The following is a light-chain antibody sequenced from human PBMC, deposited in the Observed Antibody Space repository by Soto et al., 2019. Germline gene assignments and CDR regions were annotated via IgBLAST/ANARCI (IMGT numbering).Light chain of an antibody. CDR3: KQYCQNYNNWRWT. J-gene: IGKJ1*01. V-gene: IGKV3-15*01. CDR1: QIVRTT. CDR2: GAS. Sequence: EIGITQSPPTLFVSPGKSASLPCRASQIVRTTLAWYQQQPGQAPRLLIYGASTRATGIPARFSGRGSGTEFTLNISSLHTEEFAVYYCKQYCQNYNNWRWTFGQGTKVDIK.